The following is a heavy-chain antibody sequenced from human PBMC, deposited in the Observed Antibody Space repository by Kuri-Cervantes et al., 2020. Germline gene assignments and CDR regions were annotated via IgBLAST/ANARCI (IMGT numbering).Heavy chain of an antibody. CDR2: ISTSGGGT. J-gene: IGHJ6*02. CDR1: GFTFSSYW. Sequence: GESLKISCAASGFTFSSYWMSWVRQAPGKGLEWVSAISTSGGGTYCADSVKGRFTISRDNSKNMLYLQLNSLRAEDTAVYYCAKSRGLVRHGMDVWGQGTTVTVSS. D-gene: IGHD3/OR15-3a*01. CDR3: AKSRGLVRHGMDV. V-gene: IGHV3-23*01.